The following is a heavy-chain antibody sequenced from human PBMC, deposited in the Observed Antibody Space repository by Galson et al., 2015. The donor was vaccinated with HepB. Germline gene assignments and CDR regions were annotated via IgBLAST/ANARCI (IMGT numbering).Heavy chain of an antibody. CDR2: TYYRSKWCN. CDR3: ARGLAVALEY. CDR1: GDSVSSNSAT. V-gene: IGHV6-1*01. Sequence: CAISGDSVSSNSATWNRIRQSPSRGLEWLGRTYYRSKWCNDYAESVKSRITINPDSSKNQFSLHLNSVTPDDTAVYYCARGLAVALEYWGQGTLVTVSS. J-gene: IGHJ4*02. D-gene: IGHD6-19*01.